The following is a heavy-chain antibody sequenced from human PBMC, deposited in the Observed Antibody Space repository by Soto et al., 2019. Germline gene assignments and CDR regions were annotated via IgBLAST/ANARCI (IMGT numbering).Heavy chain of an antibody. V-gene: IGHV3-30*18. Sequence: QVQLVESGGGAVQPGRSLRLSCAASGFTFSSYGMHWVRQAPGKGLEWVAVISYDGSNKYYADSVKGRFTISRDNSKNTLYLQMNSLRAEDTAVYYCAKSGVGATSRHYGMDVWGQGTTVTVSS. CDR1: GFTFSSYG. CDR2: ISYDGSNK. CDR3: AKSGVGATSRHYGMDV. D-gene: IGHD1-26*01. J-gene: IGHJ6*02.